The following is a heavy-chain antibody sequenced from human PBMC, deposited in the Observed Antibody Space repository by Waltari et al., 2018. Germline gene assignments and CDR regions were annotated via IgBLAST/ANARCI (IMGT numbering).Heavy chain of an antibody. CDR1: GFTFSSYA. J-gene: IGHJ3*02. CDR3: AKDRDSSGYYDSHPFDI. Sequence: EVQLVESGGGLVQPGGSLRLSCAASGFTFSSYAMSWVRQAPGKGLEWVSAISGSGGSTYYADSVKGRFTISRDNSKNTLYLQMNSLRAEDTAVYYCAKDRDSSGYYDSHPFDIWGQGTMVTVSS. D-gene: IGHD3-22*01. CDR2: ISGSGGST. V-gene: IGHV3-23*04.